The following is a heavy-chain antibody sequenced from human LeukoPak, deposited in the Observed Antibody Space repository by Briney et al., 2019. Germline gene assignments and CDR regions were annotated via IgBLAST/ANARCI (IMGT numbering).Heavy chain of an antibody. Sequence: SETLSLTCTVSGASISSSSYYWGYFRQPPGKGLEWIGSVYYNGNTYYNPSLTSRATISADTSKNQFSLKLTSVTDADTAVYYCASLWRAAIDYGGQGTLVAVSS. D-gene: IGHD1-1*01. V-gene: IGHV4-39*01. CDR2: VYYNGNT. J-gene: IGHJ4*02. CDR3: ASLWRAAIDY. CDR1: GASISSSSYY.